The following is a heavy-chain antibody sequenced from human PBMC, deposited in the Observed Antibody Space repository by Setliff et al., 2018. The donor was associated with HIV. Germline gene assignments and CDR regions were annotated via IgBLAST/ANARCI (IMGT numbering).Heavy chain of an antibody. D-gene: IGHD2-8*01. CDR2: IGGSGFGT. V-gene: IGHV3-23*01. J-gene: IGHJ4*02. CDR1: GFTFSSYE. CDR3: VLYSTGASRFDY. Sequence: GGSLRLSCAASGFTFSSYEMNWVRQAPGKGLEWVSAIGGSGFGTYYADSVKGRFTISRDNSKNTLYLQMNSLRAEDTAIYYCVLYSTGASRFDYWDQGTLVTVSS.